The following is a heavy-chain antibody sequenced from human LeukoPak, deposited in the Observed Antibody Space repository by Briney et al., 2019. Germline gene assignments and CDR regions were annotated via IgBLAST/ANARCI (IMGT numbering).Heavy chain of an antibody. V-gene: IGHV3-7*01. J-gene: IGHJ4*02. CDR2: IKQDGSER. D-gene: IGHD3-22*01. CDR3: ARDWGAYYHFFDY. Sequence: GFLRLCCEASGFSISVYWMCLGRQAPGEGVEWVGNIKQDGSERNYVDSVKGRFTISRDNAKKSLYLQMNSLRAEDTAVYYCARDWGAYYHFFDYWGQGTLVTVSS. CDR1: GFSISVYW.